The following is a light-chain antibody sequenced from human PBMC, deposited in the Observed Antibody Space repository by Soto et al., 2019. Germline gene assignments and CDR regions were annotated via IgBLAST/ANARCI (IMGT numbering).Light chain of an antibody. CDR1: QSVTRSY. V-gene: IGKV3-20*01. Sequence: EIVLTQSPGTLSLSPGEGATLSCRASQSVTRSYLAWYQQKPGQAPRLLIYGASIRATGIPDRFSGSGSGTDFTLTISRLEPEDLAVYYCQQYGSSRTFGQGTKVEIK. CDR3: QQYGSSRT. CDR2: GAS. J-gene: IGKJ1*01.